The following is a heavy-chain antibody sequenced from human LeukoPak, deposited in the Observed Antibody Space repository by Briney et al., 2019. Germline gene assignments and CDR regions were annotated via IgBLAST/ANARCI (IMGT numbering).Heavy chain of an antibody. J-gene: IGHJ4*02. Sequence: SETLSLTCTVSGGSINNYYWSWIRQPAGKGLEWIGRIYTRGSTNYNPSLKSRVTMSVDTSKNQFSLKLSSVTAADTAVYYCASLESIVGATWWGQGTLVTVSS. V-gene: IGHV4-4*07. D-gene: IGHD1-26*01. CDR2: IYTRGST. CDR3: ASLESIVGATW. CDR1: GGSINNYY.